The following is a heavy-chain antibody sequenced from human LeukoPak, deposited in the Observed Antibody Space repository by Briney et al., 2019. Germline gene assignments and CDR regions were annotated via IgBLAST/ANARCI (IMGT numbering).Heavy chain of an antibody. Sequence: SETLSLTCAVSGASVSGGGNSWSRIRRPPGKGLEWIGWFSHTGSTYYNPSLKSRVTISVDRSNNQFSLKLRSMTAADTAVYYCAGTGVTFDYWGQGTLVIVSS. V-gene: IGHV4-30-2*01. D-gene: IGHD4-23*01. CDR2: FSHTGST. CDR1: GASVSGGGNS. CDR3: AGTGVTFDY. J-gene: IGHJ4*02.